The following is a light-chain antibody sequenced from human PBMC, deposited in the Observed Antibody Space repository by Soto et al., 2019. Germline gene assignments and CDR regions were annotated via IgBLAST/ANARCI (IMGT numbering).Light chain of an antibody. CDR2: KAS. V-gene: IGKV1-5*03. CDR1: QTISSW. J-gene: IGKJ1*01. Sequence: DIQMTQSPSTLSGSVGDRVTITCRASQTISSWLAGYQQKPGKAPKPLIYKASTLKSGVPSRFSGSGSGTEFPLTISSLQPDDFATYYCQHYNSYSEAFGQGTKVELK. CDR3: QHYNSYSEA.